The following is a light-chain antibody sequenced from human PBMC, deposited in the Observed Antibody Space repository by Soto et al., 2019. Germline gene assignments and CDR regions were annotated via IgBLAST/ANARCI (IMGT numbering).Light chain of an antibody. J-gene: IGLJ2*01. CDR2: DVN. V-gene: IGLV2-14*01. CDR1: SSDVGGYNY. CDR3: SSYTSSIS. Sequence: QSALTQPASVSGSPGQSITISCTGTSSDVGGYNYVSWYQQHPGKAPKLMIYDVNTRPSGVSNRFSGSKSGNTASLTISGLYAEDEADYYCSSYTSSISFGGGTKLTVL.